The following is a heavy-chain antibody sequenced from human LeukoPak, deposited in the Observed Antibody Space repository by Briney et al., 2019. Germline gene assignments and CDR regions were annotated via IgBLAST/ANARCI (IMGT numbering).Heavy chain of an antibody. CDR2: INWNGGST. Sequence: PGGSLRLSCAASGFTFDDYGMSWVRQAPGKGLEWVSGINWNGGSTGYADSVKGRFTISRDNAKNSLYLQMSSLRAEDTALYYCARDILTGYYIGNWFDPWGQGTLVTVSS. CDR3: ARDILTGYYIGNWFDP. D-gene: IGHD3-9*01. V-gene: IGHV3-20*04. CDR1: GFTFDDYG. J-gene: IGHJ5*02.